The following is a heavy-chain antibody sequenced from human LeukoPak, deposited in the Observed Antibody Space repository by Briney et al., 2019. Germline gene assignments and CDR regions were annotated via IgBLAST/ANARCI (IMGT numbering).Heavy chain of an antibody. J-gene: IGHJ5*02. V-gene: IGHV4-39*07. CDR2: IYYSGST. D-gene: IGHD6-13*01. CDR3: ARDRDDDPNSSWYRSGLNWFDP. CDR1: GGSISSSSYY. Sequence: SETLSLTCTVSGGSISSSSYYWGWIRQPPGKGPEWIGSIYYSGSTYYNPSLKSRVTISVDTSKNQFSLKLSSVTAADTAVYYCARDRDDDPNSSWYRSGLNWFDPWGQGTLVTVSS.